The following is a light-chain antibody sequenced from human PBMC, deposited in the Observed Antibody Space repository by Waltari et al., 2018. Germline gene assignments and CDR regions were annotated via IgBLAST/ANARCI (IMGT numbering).Light chain of an antibody. CDR3: MQALQTPLT. CDR1: QSLLHSNGYNY. V-gene: IGKV2-28*01. CDR2: LGS. Sequence: DIVMTQSPLSLPVSPGEPASISCRSSQSLLHSNGYNYLDWYLQKPGQSPQLLFSLGSNRASGVPDRFSGSGSGTDFTLKIRRVEAEDVGVYYCMQALQTPLTFGGGTKVEIK. J-gene: IGKJ4*01.